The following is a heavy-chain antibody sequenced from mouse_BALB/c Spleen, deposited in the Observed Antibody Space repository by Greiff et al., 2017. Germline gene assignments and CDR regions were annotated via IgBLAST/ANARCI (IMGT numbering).Heavy chain of an antibody. CDR2: ISYSGST. D-gene: IGHD1-1*01. CDR1: GYSITSDYA. V-gene: IGHV3-2*02. CDR3: ARHHYYGSSAYFDY. J-gene: IGHJ2*01. Sequence: EVKLVESGPGLVKPSQSLSLTCTVTGYSITSDYAWNWIRQFPGNKLEWMGYISYSGSTSYNPSLKSRISITRDTSKNQFFLQLNSVTTEDTATYYCARHHYYGSSAYFDYWGQGTTLTVSS.